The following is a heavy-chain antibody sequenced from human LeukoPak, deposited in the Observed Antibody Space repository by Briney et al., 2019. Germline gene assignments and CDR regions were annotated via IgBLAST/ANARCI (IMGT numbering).Heavy chain of an antibody. D-gene: IGHD4-17*01. Sequence: GASVEVSCKASGGTFSSYAISWVRQAPGQGLEWMGGIIPIFGTANDAQTFQGRVTITADESTSTAYMELSSLRSEDTAVYYCARGGGGGDPSYYMDVWGKGTTVTVSS. J-gene: IGHJ6*03. CDR1: GGTFSSYA. V-gene: IGHV1-69*13. CDR2: IIPIFGTA. CDR3: ARGGGGGDPSYYMDV.